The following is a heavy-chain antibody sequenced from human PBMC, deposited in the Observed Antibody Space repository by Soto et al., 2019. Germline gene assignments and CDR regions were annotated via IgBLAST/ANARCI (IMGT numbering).Heavy chain of an antibody. Sequence: SETLSLTCAVYGGSFSGYYWSWIRQPPGKGLEWIGEINHSGSTNYNPSLKSRVTISVDTAKNQFSRKLSSVTAADTAVYYCARGSPKDPLGRGDCYSDYWGQGTLVTVSS. CDR3: ARGSPKDPLGRGDCYSDY. CDR2: INHSGST. D-gene: IGHD2-21*02. CDR1: GGSFSGYY. J-gene: IGHJ4*02. V-gene: IGHV4-34*01.